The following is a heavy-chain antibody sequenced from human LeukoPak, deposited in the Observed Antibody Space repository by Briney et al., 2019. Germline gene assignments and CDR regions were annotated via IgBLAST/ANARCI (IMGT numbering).Heavy chain of an antibody. CDR2: INPNSGGT. D-gene: IGHD3-10*01. CDR3: ARDYGSGSYYDRGWFDP. CDR1: GYTFIGYY. Sequence: ASVKVSCKASGYTFIGYYMHWVRQAPGQGLEWMGWINPNSGGTNYAQKFQGRVTMTRDTFISTAYMELSRLRSDDTAVYYCARDYGSGSYYDRGWFDPWGQGTLVTVSS. J-gene: IGHJ5*02. V-gene: IGHV1-2*02.